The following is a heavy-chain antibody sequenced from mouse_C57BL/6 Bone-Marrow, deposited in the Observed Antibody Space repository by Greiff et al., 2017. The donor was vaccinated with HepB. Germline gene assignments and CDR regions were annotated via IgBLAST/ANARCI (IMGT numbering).Heavy chain of an antibody. J-gene: IGHJ4*01. D-gene: IGHD2-3*01. CDR1: GYAFTNYL. V-gene: IGHV1-54*01. Sequence: QVQLQQSGAELVRPGTSVKVSCKASGYAFTNYLIEWVKQRPGQGLEWIGVINPGSGGTNYNEKFKGKATLTADKSSSTAYMQRSSLTSEDSAVYFCARSGYDGYYVYAMDYWGQGTSVTVSS. CDR2: INPGSGGT. CDR3: ARSGYDGYYVYAMDY.